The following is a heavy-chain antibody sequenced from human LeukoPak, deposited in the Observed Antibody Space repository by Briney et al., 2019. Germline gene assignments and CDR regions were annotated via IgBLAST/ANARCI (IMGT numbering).Heavy chain of an antibody. CDR3: ARRHQTTDYYYYYMDV. Sequence: ASVKVSCKASGYTFTSYDINWVRQATGQGLEWMGWMNPNSGNTVYAQKFQGRVTMTRNTSISTAYMELSSLRSEDTAVYYCARRHQTTDYYYYYMDVWGKGTTVTVSS. J-gene: IGHJ6*03. CDR2: MNPNSGNT. D-gene: IGHD4-11*01. CDR1: GYTFTSYD. V-gene: IGHV1-8*01.